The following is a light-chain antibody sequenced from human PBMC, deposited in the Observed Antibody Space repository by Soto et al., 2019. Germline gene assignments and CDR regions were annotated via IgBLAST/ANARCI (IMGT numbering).Light chain of an antibody. CDR2: GAS. CDR1: QSVSTK. V-gene: IGKV3-20*01. J-gene: IGKJ5*01. Sequence: EILMTQSPATLSVSPGETATLSCRASQSVSTKLAWYQQKPGQAPRLLIYGASTRATGIPDRFSGSGSGTDFTLTISRLEPEDFAVYYCQQYSSSPSITFGQGTRLEI. CDR3: QQYSSSPSIT.